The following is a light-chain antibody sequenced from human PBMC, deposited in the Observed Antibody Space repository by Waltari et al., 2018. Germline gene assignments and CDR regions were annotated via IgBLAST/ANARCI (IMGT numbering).Light chain of an antibody. CDR1: QSVSRT. J-gene: IGKJ1*01. Sequence: ELVLTQYPGTLSLSPGERATLSCRASQSVSRTLAWYQQKPGQAPSLLIYAASTRAPGIPDRFSGSGSGTDFSLTISRLEPEDFAVYYCQHYVRLPATFGQGTKVEIK. V-gene: IGKV3-20*01. CDR3: QHYVRLPAT. CDR2: AAS.